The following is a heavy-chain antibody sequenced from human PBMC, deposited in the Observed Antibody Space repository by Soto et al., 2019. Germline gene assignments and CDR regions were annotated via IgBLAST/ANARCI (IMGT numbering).Heavy chain of an antibody. CDR2: IYYSGST. V-gene: IGHV4-30-4*01. D-gene: IGHD5-12*01. J-gene: IGHJ6*02. CDR3: ARDSGYSSYYYYGMDV. CDR1: GGSISSGDYY. Sequence: SETLSLTCTVSGGSISSGDYYWSWIRQPPGKGLEWIGYIYYSGSTYYNPSLKSRVTIPVDTSKNQFSLKLSSVTAADTAVYYCARDSGYSSYYYYGMDVWGQGTTVTVSS.